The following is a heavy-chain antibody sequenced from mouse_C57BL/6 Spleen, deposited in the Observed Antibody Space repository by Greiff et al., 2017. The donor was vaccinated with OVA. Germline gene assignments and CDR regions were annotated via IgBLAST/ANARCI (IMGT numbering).Heavy chain of an antibody. CDR1: GYTFTSYW. CDR2: IHPNSGST. J-gene: IGHJ2*01. CDR3: ARAYGNYFDY. D-gene: IGHD2-1*01. V-gene: IGHV1-64*01. Sequence: QVQLQQPGAELVKPGASVKSSCKASGYTFTSYWMHWVKQRPGQGLEWIGMIHPNSGSTNYNEKFKSKATLTVDKSSSTAYMQLSSLTSEDSAVYYCARAYGNYFDYWGQGTTLTVSS.